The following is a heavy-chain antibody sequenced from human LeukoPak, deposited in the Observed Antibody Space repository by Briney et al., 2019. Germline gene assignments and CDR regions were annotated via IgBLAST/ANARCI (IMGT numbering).Heavy chain of an antibody. J-gene: IGHJ5*02. D-gene: IGHD6-13*01. Sequence: ASVKVSCKASGYTFTSYYMHWVRQAPGQGLEWMGIINPSGGSTSYAQKFLGRVTMTRDTSTSTVYMELSSLRSEDTAVYYCARDSEPPGIAAAVSWFDPWGQGTLVTVSS. CDR2: INPSGGST. V-gene: IGHV1-46*01. CDR3: ARDSEPPGIAAAVSWFDP. CDR1: GYTFTSYY.